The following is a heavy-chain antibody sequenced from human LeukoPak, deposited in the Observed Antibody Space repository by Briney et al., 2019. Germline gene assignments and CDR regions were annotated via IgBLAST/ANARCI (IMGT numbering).Heavy chain of an antibody. CDR1: GFTMSNNA. V-gene: IGHV3-23*01. Sequence: PGGSLRLSCAASGFTMSNNAMSWVRQAPGKGLEWVSAINGGNSDTNYAESVKGRFTISRDNSKNTLYLQMNSLRAEDTAVYYCAKQYSGSYPGVNAFDIWGQGTMVTVSS. D-gene: IGHD1-26*01. J-gene: IGHJ3*02. CDR2: INGGNSDT. CDR3: AKQYSGSYPGVNAFDI.